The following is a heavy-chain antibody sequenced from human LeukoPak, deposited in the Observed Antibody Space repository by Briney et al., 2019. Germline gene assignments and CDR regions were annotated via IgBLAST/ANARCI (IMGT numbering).Heavy chain of an antibody. V-gene: IGHV4-30-2*01. J-gene: IGHJ5*02. CDR2: IYHSGST. D-gene: IGHD2-15*01. CDR3: ARVTSDIGFDP. Sequence: SETLSLTCAVPGGSISSGGYSWSWIRQPPGKGLEWIGYIYHSGSTYYNPSLKSRVTISVDRSKNQFSLKLSSVTAADTAVYYCARVTSDIGFDPWGQGTLVTVSS. CDR1: GGSISSGGYS.